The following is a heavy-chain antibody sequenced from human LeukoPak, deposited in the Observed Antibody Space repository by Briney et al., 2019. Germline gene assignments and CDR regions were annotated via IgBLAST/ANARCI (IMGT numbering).Heavy chain of an antibody. CDR1: GFTFSSYE. D-gene: IGHD3-16*02. J-gene: IGHJ4*02. CDR2: ISSSGSTI. CDR3: AREFPEDYVWGSYRSFDY. V-gene: IGHV3-48*03. Sequence: AGGSLRLSCGASGFTFSSYETNWVRQAPGKGLEWVSYISSSGSTIYYADSVKGRFTISRDNAKNSLYLQMNSLRAEDTAVYYCAREFPEDYVWGSYRSFDYWGQGTLVTVSS.